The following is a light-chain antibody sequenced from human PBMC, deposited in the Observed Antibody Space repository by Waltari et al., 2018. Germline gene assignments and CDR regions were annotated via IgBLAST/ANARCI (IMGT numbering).Light chain of an antibody. CDR1: QTMGNY. CDR3: QQSWSLPT. V-gene: IGKV1-39*01. CDR2: GVS. J-gene: IGKJ1*01. Sequence: YMTQSPSSLSASVGDRFTITCRASQTMGNYVNWYQQKPGTAPKLLIYGVSTLQRGVPSRFSGSGGETQFTLTISGLQREDFATYYCQQSWSLPTFGQGTIVDVK.